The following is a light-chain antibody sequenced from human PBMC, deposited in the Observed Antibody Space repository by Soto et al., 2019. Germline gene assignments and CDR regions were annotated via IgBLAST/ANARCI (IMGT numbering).Light chain of an antibody. CDR1: QGISNY. V-gene: IGKV1-9*01. J-gene: IGKJ4*01. Sequence: IQLTQSPSSLYASIGDRVTIACRASQGISNYLAWYQQKPGKAPKLLIYIASTLQGGVPSGFSGSGSGTDFSLTISSLQPEDVATYYCQYLNSFPLTFGGGTKVDIK. CDR2: IAS. CDR3: QYLNSFPLT.